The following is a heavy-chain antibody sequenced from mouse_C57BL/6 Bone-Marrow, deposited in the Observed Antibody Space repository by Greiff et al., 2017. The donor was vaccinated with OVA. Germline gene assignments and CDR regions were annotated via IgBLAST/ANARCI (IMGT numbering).Heavy chain of an antibody. Sequence: VQLQQSGTVLARPGASVKMSCKTSGYTFTSYWMHWVKQRPGQGLEWIGAIYPGNSDTSYNQKFKGKAKLTAVTSASTAYMELSRLKNEDSAVYYCTRRGYYGGVYYAMDYWGQGTSVTVSS. CDR1: GYTFTSYW. CDR3: TRRGYYGGVYYAMDY. J-gene: IGHJ4*01. CDR2: IYPGNSDT. D-gene: IGHD1-1*02. V-gene: IGHV1-5*01.